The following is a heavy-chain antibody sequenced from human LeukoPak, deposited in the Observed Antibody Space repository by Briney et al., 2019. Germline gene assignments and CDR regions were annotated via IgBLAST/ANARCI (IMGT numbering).Heavy chain of an antibody. J-gene: IGHJ4*02. D-gene: IGHD7-27*01. CDR2: ISYDGSDK. CDR3: ARVLPLGY. V-gene: IGHV3-33*05. Sequence: GGSLRLSCGFTFSSYGIHWVRQAPGKGLEWVAVISYDGSDKYYADSVKGRFTVSRDNSKNTLYLQMNSLRAEDTAVYYCARVLPLGYWGQGTLVTVSS. CDR1: FTFSSYG.